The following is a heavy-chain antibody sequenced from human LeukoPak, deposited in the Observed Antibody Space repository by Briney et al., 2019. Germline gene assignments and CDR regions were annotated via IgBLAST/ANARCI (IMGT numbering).Heavy chain of an antibody. CDR2: IKQDGSEK. J-gene: IGHJ4*02. CDR1: GFTFSSYR. Sequence: PGGSLRLSCAASGFTFSSYRMSWVRQAPGKGLEWVANIKQDGSEKYYVDSVKGRFTISRDNAKNSLYLQMNSLRAEDTAVYYCARVFDFDWLYFDYWGQGTLVTVSS. CDR3: ARVFDFDWLYFDY. D-gene: IGHD3-9*01. V-gene: IGHV3-7*03.